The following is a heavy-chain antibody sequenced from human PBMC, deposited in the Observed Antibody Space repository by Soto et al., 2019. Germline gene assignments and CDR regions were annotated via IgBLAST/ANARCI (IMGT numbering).Heavy chain of an antibody. CDR3: AKPGEYRDSYMDV. J-gene: IGHJ6*03. D-gene: IGHD6-6*01. CDR1: RFTFSSYA. CDR2: ISGSGGST. Sequence: PGGSLRLSCAASRFTFSSYAMSWVRQAPGKGLEWVSAISGSGGSTYYADSVKGRFTISRDNSKNTLYLQMNSLRAEDTAVYYCAKPGEYRDSYMDVWGKGTTVTVSS. V-gene: IGHV3-23*01.